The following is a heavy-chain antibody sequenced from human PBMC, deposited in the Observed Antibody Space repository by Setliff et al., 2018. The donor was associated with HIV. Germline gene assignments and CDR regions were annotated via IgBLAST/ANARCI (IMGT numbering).Heavy chain of an antibody. D-gene: IGHD3-22*01. J-gene: IGHJ4*02. CDR3: ASGFYYDSSGYWPFDH. V-gene: IGHV4-39*01. CDR1: GGSISSSSYY. CDR2: IYYSGST. Sequence: SETLSLTCTVSGGSISSSSYYWGWIRQPPGKGLEWIGSIYYSGSTFQNPSLKSRVTISLDKSKNQFSLKLNSVTAADTAVYYCASGFYYDSSGYWPFDHWGQGTLVTVSS.